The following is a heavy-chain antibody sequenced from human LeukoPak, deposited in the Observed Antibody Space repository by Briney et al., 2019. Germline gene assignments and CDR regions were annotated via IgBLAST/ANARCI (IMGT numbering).Heavy chain of an antibody. D-gene: IGHD5-18*01. CDR1: GGSISSSSYY. Sequence: SETLSLTCTVSGGSISSSSYYWGWIRQPPGKGLEWIGSIYYSGSTLYNPSLTSRVTISVDTSKNQFSLKLSSVTAADTAVYYCARVRIGQLWFKTWWFDPWGQGTLVTVSS. J-gene: IGHJ5*02. V-gene: IGHV4-39*07. CDR3: ARVRIGQLWFKTWWFDP. CDR2: IYYSGST.